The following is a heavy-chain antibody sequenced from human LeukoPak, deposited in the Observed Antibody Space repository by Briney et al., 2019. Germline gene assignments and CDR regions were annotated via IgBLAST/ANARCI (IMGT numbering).Heavy chain of an antibody. CDR2: INHSGST. CDR3: ARARGYYGGLANY. Sequence: PSETLSLTCAVYGGSFSGYYWSWICQPPGKGLEWIGEINHSGSTNYNPSLKSRVTISVDTSKNQFSLKLSSVTAADTAVYYCARARGYYGGLANYWGQGTLVTVSS. V-gene: IGHV4-34*01. J-gene: IGHJ4*02. CDR1: GGSFSGYY. D-gene: IGHD4-23*01.